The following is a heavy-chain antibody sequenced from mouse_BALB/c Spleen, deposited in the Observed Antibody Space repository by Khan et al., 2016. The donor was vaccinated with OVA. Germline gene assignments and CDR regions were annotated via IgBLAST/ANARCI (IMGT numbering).Heavy chain of an antibody. CDR2: IYWDDEK. D-gene: IGHD2-2*01. J-gene: IGHJ3*01. CDR3: ARNLYGYDPWFAY. V-gene: IGHV8-12*01. CDR1: GFSLSTSGMG. Sequence: QVTLKESGPGILQSSQTLSLTCSFSGFSLSTSGMGVSWIRHPSGKGLEWLAHIYWDDEKRYNPSLKSRLTISKDTSRKQVFLRITSVDTADTSTCYCARNLYGYDPWFAYWGQGTLVTVSS.